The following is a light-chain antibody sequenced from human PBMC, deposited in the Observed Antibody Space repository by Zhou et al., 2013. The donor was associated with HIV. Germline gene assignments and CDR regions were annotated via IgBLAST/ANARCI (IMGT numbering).Light chain of an antibody. CDR2: DAS. J-gene: IGKJ5*01. Sequence: EIVLTQSPGTLSLSPGERATLSCRASQSVSSSYLAWYQQKPGQAPRLLIYDASNRATDIPARFSGSGSGTDFALTIISLEPEDVAVYYCQQRYRWPITFGQGTRLEIK. CDR1: QSVSSSY. CDR3: QQRYRWPIT. V-gene: IGKV3D-20*02.